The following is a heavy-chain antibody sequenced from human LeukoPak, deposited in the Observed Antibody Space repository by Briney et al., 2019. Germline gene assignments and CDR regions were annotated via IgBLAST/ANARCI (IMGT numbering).Heavy chain of an antibody. V-gene: IGHV1-69*04. J-gene: IGHJ4*02. CDR2: VNPVLDIV. Sequence: SVKVSCKASGGTFVSYAVSWVRQAPGQGPEWMGRVNPVLDIVNYAQKFRGRLTITADKYTSTAYMELTGLTSADTAVYYCARGMSIAQAVADYWGQGTLVTVSS. CDR3: ARGMSIAQAVADY. CDR1: GGTFVSYA. D-gene: IGHD2-15*01.